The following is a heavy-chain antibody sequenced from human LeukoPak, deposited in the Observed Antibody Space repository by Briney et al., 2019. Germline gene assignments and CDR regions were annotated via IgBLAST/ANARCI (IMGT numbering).Heavy chain of an antibody. J-gene: IGHJ4*02. V-gene: IGHV3-53*01. CDR3: ARGRTFDN. Sequence: GGSLRLPCAASGFTVSGNYMTWVRQAPGRGLEWVSLIYGGGTTFYPDSVKGRFTISRDNSKNTLYLQMNSLRAEDTAVYYCARGRTFDNWGQGTLVTVSS. CDR1: GFTVSGNY. CDR2: IYGGGTT.